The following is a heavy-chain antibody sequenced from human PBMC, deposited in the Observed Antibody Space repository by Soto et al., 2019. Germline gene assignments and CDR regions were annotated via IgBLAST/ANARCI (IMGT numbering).Heavy chain of an antibody. CDR2: ISADGSSQ. D-gene: IGHD2-15*01. CDR3: ARPVVAGTPDY. Sequence: QVQLQESGGGEVQPGTSLRLSCAASGFTFSRSPMHWVRQAPCKGLDWVGLISADGSSQHYADSVRGRFIISRDNFRNTVSLQMDRLSPEDTAGYYCARPVVAGTPDYWGQGTLGSVSS. J-gene: IGHJ4*02. CDR1: GFTFSRSP. V-gene: IGHV3-30-3*01.